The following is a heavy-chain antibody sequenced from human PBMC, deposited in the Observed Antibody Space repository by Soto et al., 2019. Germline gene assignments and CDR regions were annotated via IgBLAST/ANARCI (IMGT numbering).Heavy chain of an antibody. CDR3: AREGGDGIDY. V-gene: IGHV4-31*03. D-gene: IGHD3-16*01. Sequence: SETLSLTCTVSGGSIRSGSYYWSWIRQHPGKGLEWIGYIYYSGSTYYNPSLKSRITISISTSKNQFSLKLTSVTAADTAVYYCAREGGDGIDYWGQGTLVTVSS. CDR1: GGSIRSGSYY. J-gene: IGHJ4*02. CDR2: IYYSGST.